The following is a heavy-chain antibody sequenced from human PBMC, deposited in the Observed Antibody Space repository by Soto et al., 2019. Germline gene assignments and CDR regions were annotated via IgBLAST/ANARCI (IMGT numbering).Heavy chain of an antibody. D-gene: IGHD4-17*01. CDR1: GFTFSNAW. Sequence: EVQLVESGGGLVKPGGSLRLSCAASGFTFSNAWMNWVRQAPGKGLEWVGRIKSKTDGGTTDYAAPVKGRFTISRDDSKHTLYLQMNSLTPEDTAVYYCTTHDGDYSPIDYWGQGTLVTVSS. J-gene: IGHJ4*02. CDR3: TTHDGDYSPIDY. CDR2: IKSKTDGGTT. V-gene: IGHV3-15*07.